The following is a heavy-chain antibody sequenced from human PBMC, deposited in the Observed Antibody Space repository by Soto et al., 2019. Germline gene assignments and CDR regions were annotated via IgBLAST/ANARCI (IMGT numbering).Heavy chain of an antibody. CDR1: GGSISSYY. V-gene: IGHV4-59*01. Sequence: SETLSLTCTVSGGSISSYYWSWIRQPPGKGLEWIGYIYYSGSTNYNPSLKSRVTISVDTSKNQFSLKLSSVTAADTAVYYCARYGGRAAPFNWFDPWGQGTLVTVSS. CDR3: ARYGGRAAPFNWFDP. CDR2: IYYSGST. J-gene: IGHJ5*02. D-gene: IGHD6-6*01.